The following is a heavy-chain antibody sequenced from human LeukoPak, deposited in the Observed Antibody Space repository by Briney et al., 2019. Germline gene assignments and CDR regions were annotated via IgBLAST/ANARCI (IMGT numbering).Heavy chain of an antibody. CDR3: AREVYAFDI. V-gene: IGHV1-2*02. CDR2: IIPNSGGT. Sequence: GASVKVSCKASGYTFTNYYIHWVRQAPGQGLDWMGWIIPNSGGTNYAQKFQGRVTMTRDTSISTAYMEVSRLRSDDTAMYYCAREVYAFDIWGQGTMVTVSS. CDR1: GYTFTNYY. D-gene: IGHD2-8*01. J-gene: IGHJ3*02.